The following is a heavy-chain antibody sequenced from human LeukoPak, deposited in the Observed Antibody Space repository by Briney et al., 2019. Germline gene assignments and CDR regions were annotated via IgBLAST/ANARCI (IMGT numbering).Heavy chain of an antibody. Sequence: PSETLSLTCAVYGGSFSGYYWSWIRQPPGKGLEWIGEINHSGSTNYNPSLKSRVTISVDTSKNQFSLKLSSVTAADTAVYYCARLYCSSTSCYSRMDVWGKGTTVTVSS. D-gene: IGHD2-2*01. V-gene: IGHV4-34*01. CDR1: GGSFSGYY. J-gene: IGHJ6*03. CDR2: INHSGST. CDR3: ARLYCSSTSCYSRMDV.